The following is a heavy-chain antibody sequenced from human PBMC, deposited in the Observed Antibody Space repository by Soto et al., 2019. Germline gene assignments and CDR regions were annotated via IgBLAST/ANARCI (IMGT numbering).Heavy chain of an antibody. CDR3: ATSYGSGSTHFDY. D-gene: IGHD3-10*01. V-gene: IGHV1-69*02. J-gene: IGHJ4*02. CDR2: VTPSVGMS. CDR1: GGTFNFYT. Sequence: QVQLVQSGAEVKKPGSSVKISCTASGGTFNFYTINWVRQAPGQGLAWVGRVTPSVGMSTSARRFQGRVTFTADKSTSKAYMDLTSLRSEHTAVYYCATSYGSGSTHFDYWGQGTLVTVSS.